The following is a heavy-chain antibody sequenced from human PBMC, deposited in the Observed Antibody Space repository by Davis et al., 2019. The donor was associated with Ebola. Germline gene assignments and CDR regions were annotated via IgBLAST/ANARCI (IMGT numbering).Heavy chain of an antibody. D-gene: IGHD2/OR15-2a*01. V-gene: IGHV1-69*13. CDR3: TRGGNFDF. CDR1: AGTFRNYA. CDR2: IIPMFGTG. Sequence: SVKVSCKSSAGTFRNYAIMWVRQAPGQGLEWMGGIIPMFGTGSYTQKFQGRVSITADESTSTAYMELSSLRSDDTAVYYCTRGGNFDFWGQGTLVTVSS. J-gene: IGHJ4*02.